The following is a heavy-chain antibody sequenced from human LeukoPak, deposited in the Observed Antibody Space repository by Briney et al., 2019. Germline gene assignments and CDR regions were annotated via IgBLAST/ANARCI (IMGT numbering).Heavy chain of an antibody. CDR1: GFPFNDY. CDR3: AKAGFGDTIVDF. V-gene: IGHV3-11*01. J-gene: IGHJ4*02. Sequence: RTGGSLRLSCAASGFPFNDYLSWIRQGPGRGLEWVSYISSSSVTIYYADSVKGRFTISRDNAKNSLYLQMNSLKAEDTAVYYCAKAGFGDTIVDFWGQGTLVTVSS. CDR2: ISSSSVTI. D-gene: IGHD5-24*01.